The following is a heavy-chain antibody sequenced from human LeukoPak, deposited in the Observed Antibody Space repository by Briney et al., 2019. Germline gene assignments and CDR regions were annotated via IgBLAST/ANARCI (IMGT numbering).Heavy chain of an antibody. D-gene: IGHD6-13*01. Sequence: PSETLSLTCTVSGGSISSSSYYWGWIRQPPGKGLEWIGSIYYSGNTYYNPSLKSRVTISVDTSKNQFSLKLSFVTAADTAVYYCARLNLIGSSPVHHYDFWGQGTLVTVSS. V-gene: IGHV4-39*01. CDR3: ARLNLIGSSPVHHYDF. J-gene: IGHJ4*02. CDR2: IYYSGNT. CDR1: GGSISSSSYY.